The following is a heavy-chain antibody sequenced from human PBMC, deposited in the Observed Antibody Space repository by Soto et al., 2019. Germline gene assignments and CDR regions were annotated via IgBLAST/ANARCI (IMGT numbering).Heavy chain of an antibody. CDR1: GYSFTGYY. Sequence: QVHLVQSGAEVKKAGASVKVPCKASGYSFTGYYIHWVRQAPGQGLEWMGWINPNTGGANIAQKSTGWVTMTRDTPLSTTDMELSRLRSNDTAVYYCARDYYDGSASYGFASWGRGTMTTVAS. J-gene: IGHJ3*01. CDR2: INPNTGGA. CDR3: ARDYYDGSASYGFAS. V-gene: IGHV1-2*04. D-gene: IGHD3-22*01.